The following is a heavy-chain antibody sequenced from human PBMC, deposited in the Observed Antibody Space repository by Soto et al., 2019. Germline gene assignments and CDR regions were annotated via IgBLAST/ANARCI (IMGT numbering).Heavy chain of an antibody. CDR2: ISYDGSNK. Sequence: QVQLVESGGGVVQPGRSLRLSCAASGFTFSSYGMHWVRQAPGKGLEWVAVISYDGSNKYYADSVKGRFTISRDNSKNTLYLQMNSLRAEDTAVYYCAKDVSLLWFGEFLDYWGQGTLVTVSS. D-gene: IGHD3-10*01. CDR3: AKDVSLLWFGEFLDY. V-gene: IGHV3-30*18. J-gene: IGHJ4*02. CDR1: GFTFSSYG.